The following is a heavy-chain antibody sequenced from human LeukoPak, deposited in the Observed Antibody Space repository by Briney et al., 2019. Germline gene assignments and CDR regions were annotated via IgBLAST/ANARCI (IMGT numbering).Heavy chain of an antibody. J-gene: IGHJ3*02. CDR2: IIPILGIA. D-gene: IGHD6-19*01. Sequence: ASVKVSCKASGGTFSSYAISWVRQAPGQGLEWMGRIIPILGIANYAQKFQGRVTITADKSTSTAYMELSSLRSEDTAVYYCAIGSRYSSGWYADAFDIWGQGAMVTVSS. CDR1: GGTFSSYA. CDR3: AIGSRYSSGWYADAFDI. V-gene: IGHV1-69*04.